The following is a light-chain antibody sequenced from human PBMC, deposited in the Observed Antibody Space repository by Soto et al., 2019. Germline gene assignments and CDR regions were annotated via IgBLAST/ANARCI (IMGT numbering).Light chain of an antibody. CDR3: SSYASGNTQV. V-gene: IGLV2-14*01. J-gene: IGLJ2*01. CDR2: DVS. Sequence: QSALTQPASVSGSPGQSITVSCIGTSSDVGGYNYVSWYQQHPGKAPKLMIHDVSDRPSGVSNRFSASKSGNTASLIISGLQAEDEAYYYCSSYASGNTQVFGGGTKLTVL. CDR1: SSDVGGYNY.